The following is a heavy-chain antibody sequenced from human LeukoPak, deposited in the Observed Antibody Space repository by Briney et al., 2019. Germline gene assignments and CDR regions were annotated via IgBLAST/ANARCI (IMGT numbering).Heavy chain of an antibody. J-gene: IGHJ3*02. D-gene: IGHD3-10*01. Sequence: GGSLRLSCAASGXTFVTYWMHWVRQAPGKGLVWVSRINSDGSSTSYADSVKGRFTISRDNAKNTLYLQMNSLRAEDTAVYYCARSMVRGDIWGQGTMVTVSS. CDR1: GXTFVTYW. CDR2: INSDGSST. CDR3: ARSMVRGDI. V-gene: IGHV3-74*01.